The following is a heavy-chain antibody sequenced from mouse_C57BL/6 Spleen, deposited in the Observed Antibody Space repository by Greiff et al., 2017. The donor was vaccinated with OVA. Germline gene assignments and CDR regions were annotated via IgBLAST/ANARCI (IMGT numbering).Heavy chain of an antibody. CDR3: ARDGIRYPFAY. CDR1: GFTFSSYA. J-gene: IGHJ3*01. CDR2: ISDGGSYT. D-gene: IGHD1-1*01. Sequence: EVKLQESGGGLVKPGGSLKLSCAASGFTFSSYAMSWVRQTPEKRLEWVATISDGGSYTYYPDNVKGRFTISRDNAKNNLYLQMSHLKSEDTAMYYCARDGIRYPFAYWGQGTLVTVSA. V-gene: IGHV5-4*01.